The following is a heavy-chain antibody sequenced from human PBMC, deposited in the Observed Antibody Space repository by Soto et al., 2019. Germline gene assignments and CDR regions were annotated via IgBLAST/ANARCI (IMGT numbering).Heavy chain of an antibody. D-gene: IGHD3-16*01. CDR1: GFTFSTYA. J-gene: IGHJ6*03. CDR2: ISGSGRTT. Sequence: EVQLLESGGGLVQPGGSLRLSCATSGFTFSTYAMNWLRQAPGRGLECVSVISGSGRTTYYADSVKGRFTVSRDNSKNTLYLQMTSLRADDTALYYCAKFRGPSYSYYYMDVWGKGATVTVSS. V-gene: IGHV3-23*01. CDR3: AKFRGPSYSYYYMDV.